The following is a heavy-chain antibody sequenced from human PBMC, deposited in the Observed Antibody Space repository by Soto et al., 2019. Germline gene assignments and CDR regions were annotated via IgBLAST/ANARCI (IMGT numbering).Heavy chain of an antibody. J-gene: IGHJ3*02. CDR1: GFTFSSYA. V-gene: IGHV3-23*01. CDR2: ISGSGGST. Sequence: EVQLLESGGGLVQPGGSLRLSCAASGFTFSSYAMSWVRQAPGKGLEWVSAISGSGGSTYYADSVKGRFTISRDNSKNTLYLQMNSLRAEDTAVYYCARSVRRKSITGTPTLDAFDIWGQGTMVTVSS. CDR3: ARSVRRKSITGTPTLDAFDI. D-gene: IGHD1-7*01.